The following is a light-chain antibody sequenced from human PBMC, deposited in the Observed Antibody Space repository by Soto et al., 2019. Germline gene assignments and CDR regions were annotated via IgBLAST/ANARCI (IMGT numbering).Light chain of an antibody. V-gene: IGKV1-33*01. CDR1: QDISNY. CDR2: DAS. CDR3: QQYDNPPT. Sequence: IRMTQSPSSFSASTGDRVTITCQASQDISNYLNWYQQKPGKAPKLLIYDASNLETGVPSRFSGSGSGTDFTFTISSLQPEDIATYYCQQYDNPPTFGQGTRLEIK. J-gene: IGKJ5*01.